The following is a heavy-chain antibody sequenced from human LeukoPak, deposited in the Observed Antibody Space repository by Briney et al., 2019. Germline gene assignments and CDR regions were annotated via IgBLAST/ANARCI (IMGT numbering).Heavy chain of an antibody. D-gene: IGHD3-22*01. V-gene: IGHV1-18*01. J-gene: IGHJ6*02. CDR1: GYTFTSYG. CDR3: AREIDDSSGYPLRGMDV. Sequence: ASVKVSCKASGYTFTSYGISWVRQDPGQGLEWMGWISAYNGNTNYAQKLQGRVTMTTDTSTSTAYMELRSLRSDDTAVYYCAREIDDSSGYPLRGMDVWGQGTTVTVSS. CDR2: ISAYNGNT.